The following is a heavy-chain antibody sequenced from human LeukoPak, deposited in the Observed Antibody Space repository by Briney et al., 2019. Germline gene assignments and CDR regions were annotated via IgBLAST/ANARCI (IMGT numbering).Heavy chain of an antibody. CDR3: ARGSGGSCLDY. D-gene: IGHD2-15*01. CDR2: ISSSSSYI. V-gene: IGHV3-21*01. J-gene: IGHJ4*02. CDR1: GFTFSSYS. Sequence: GGSLRLSCAASGFTFSSYSMNWVRQAPGKGLELVSSISSSSSYIYYADSVKGRFTISRDNAKNSLYLQMNSLRAEDTAVYYCARGSGGSCLDYWGQGTLVTVSS.